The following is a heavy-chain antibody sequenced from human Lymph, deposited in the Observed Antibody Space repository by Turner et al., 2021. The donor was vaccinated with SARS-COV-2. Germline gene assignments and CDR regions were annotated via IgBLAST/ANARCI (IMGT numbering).Heavy chain of an antibody. D-gene: IGHD2-15*01. CDR3: TRVKYCTGGSCYGYHFDY. J-gene: IGHJ4*02. CDR1: GFTFGNYA. V-gene: IGHV3-49*04. CDR2: SRSKAYGGTT. Sequence: EVQLVESGGGLVPPGQSLRLSCTASGFTFGNYAMSWVRQAQGKGLEWGGFSRSKAYGGTTQYAASVKGRFTISRDDSKSIAYLQMNSLKTEDTAVYYCTRVKYCTGGSCYGYHFDYWGQGTLVTVSS.